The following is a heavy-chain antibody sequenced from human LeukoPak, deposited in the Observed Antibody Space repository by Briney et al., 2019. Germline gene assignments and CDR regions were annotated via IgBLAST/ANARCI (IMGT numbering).Heavy chain of an antibody. V-gene: IGHV1-8*02. CDR2: MNPNSGNT. CDR3: ARGLKELGDAFDI. CDR1: GGTFSSYA. Sequence: ASVKVSCKASGGTFSSYAIGWVRQATGQGLEWMGWMNPNSGNTGYAQKFQGRVTMTRNTSISTAYMELSSLRSEDTAVYYCARGLKELGDAFDIWGQGTMVTVSS. D-gene: IGHD1-26*01. J-gene: IGHJ3*02.